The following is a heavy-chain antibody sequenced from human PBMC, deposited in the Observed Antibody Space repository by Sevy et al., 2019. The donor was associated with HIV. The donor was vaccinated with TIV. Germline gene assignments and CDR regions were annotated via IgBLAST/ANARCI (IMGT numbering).Heavy chain of an antibody. CDR3: AKDRDFWRAACYFDY. J-gene: IGHJ4*02. Sequence: GGSLRLSCEASGFPFTNHGVHWVRQAPGKGLAWVALMWFDGSNKYYADSVKGRFTVSRDNSKNTLYLQMNSLRAEDTAVYYCAKDRDFWRAACYFDYWGQGTLVTVSS. V-gene: IGHV3-33*06. D-gene: IGHD3-3*01. CDR2: MWFDGSNK. CDR1: GFPFTNHG.